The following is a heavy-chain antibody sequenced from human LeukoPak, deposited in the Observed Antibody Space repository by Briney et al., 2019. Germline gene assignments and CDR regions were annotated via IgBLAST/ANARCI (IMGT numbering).Heavy chain of an antibody. J-gene: IGHJ6*02. V-gene: IGHV3-30*18. Sequence: GGSLRLSCAASGFTFSNYGMHWVRQAPGKGLEWVAVISYDGSNKFYADSVKGRFTISRDNSRNTLYLQMNSLRTEDTAVYYCGKYTRDYGDYYHYGMDVWGQGTTATVSS. CDR1: GFTFSNYG. D-gene: IGHD4-17*01. CDR3: GKYTRDYGDYYHYGMDV. CDR2: ISYDGSNK.